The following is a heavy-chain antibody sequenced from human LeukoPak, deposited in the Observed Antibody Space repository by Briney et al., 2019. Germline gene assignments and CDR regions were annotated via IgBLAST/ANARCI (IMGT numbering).Heavy chain of an antibody. J-gene: IGHJ3*02. CDR2: INHSGST. Sequence: SETLSLTCTVSGGSISSSSYYWSWIRQPPGKGLEWIGEINHSGSTNYNPSLKSRVTISVDTSKNQFSLKLSSVTAADTAVYYCARPVRRGDAFDIWGQGTMVTVSS. V-gene: IGHV4-39*07. CDR3: ARPVRRGDAFDI. CDR1: GGSISSSSYY.